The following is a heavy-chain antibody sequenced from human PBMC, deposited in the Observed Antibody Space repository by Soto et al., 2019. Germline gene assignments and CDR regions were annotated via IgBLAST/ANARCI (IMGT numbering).Heavy chain of an antibody. J-gene: IGHJ6*02. D-gene: IGHD3-9*01. CDR2: IYPGDSDT. V-gene: IGHV5-51*01. Sequence: PGESLKISCKGSGYSFTSYWIGWVRPMPGKGLEWMGIIYPGDSDTRYSPSFQGQVTISADKSISTAYLQWSSLKASDTAMYYCAREGYDILTGYYKTYYYYGMDVWGQGTTVTVSS. CDR3: AREGYDILTGYYKTYYYYGMDV. CDR1: GYSFTSYW.